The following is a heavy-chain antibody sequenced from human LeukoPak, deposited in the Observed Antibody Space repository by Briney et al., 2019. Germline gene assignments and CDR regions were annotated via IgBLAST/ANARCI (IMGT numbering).Heavy chain of an antibody. CDR2: IYYSGTT. Sequence: SETLSLTCTVSGGSISSDSYYWGWIRQPPGKGLGWIGSIYYSGTTYYKSSLKSRVTISVDTSKNQFSLKLSSVTAADTAVYYCARGKTIKRLLWFGDSSGGYMDVWGKGTTVTVSS. CDR3: ARGKTIKRLLWFGDSSGGYMDV. D-gene: IGHD3-10*01. V-gene: IGHV4-39*07. J-gene: IGHJ6*03. CDR1: GGSISSDSYY.